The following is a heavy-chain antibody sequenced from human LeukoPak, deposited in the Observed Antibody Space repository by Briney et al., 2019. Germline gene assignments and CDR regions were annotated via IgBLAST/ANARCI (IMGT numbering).Heavy chain of an antibody. J-gene: IGHJ3*02. CDR2: IYHSGST. Sequence: SETLSLTCAVSGGSISSSNWWSWVRQPPGKGLEWIGEIYHSGSTNYNPSLKSRVTISADKSKNQFSLKLSSVTAADTAVYYCARRWRLLGAFEIWGQGTMATVSS. CDR1: GGSISSSNW. D-gene: IGHD3-22*01. V-gene: IGHV4-4*02. CDR3: ARRWRLLGAFEI.